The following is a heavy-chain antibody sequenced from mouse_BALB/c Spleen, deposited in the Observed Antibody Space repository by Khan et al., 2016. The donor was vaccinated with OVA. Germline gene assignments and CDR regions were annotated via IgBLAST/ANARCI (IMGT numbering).Heavy chain of an antibody. V-gene: IGHV3-6*02. D-gene: IGHD3-3*01. CDR1: GYSITSGYY. J-gene: IGHJ3*01. CDR3: ARAGRWFDY. Sequence: EVQLQESGPGLVKPSQSLSLTCSVTGYSITSGYYWNWIRQFPGNKLEWMGYITSGGSFNYNPSLKNRISITRDTSNNQFFLKLNSVTREDTATYYCARAGRWFDYWCQGTMVTVSP. CDR2: ITSGGSF.